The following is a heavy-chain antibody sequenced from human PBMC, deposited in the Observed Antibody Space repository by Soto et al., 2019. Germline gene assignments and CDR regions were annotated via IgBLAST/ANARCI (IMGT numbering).Heavy chain of an antibody. CDR3: RAMITRQQNYYSYYYSHV. Sequence: QLQLQESGPGLVKPSETLSLTCTVSGGSISSSSYYWGWIRQPPGKGLAWIGRIYYSGSTYYNPSPKRRATISVDTSKNQSSRKLSPVTGADTGVYYCRAMITRQQNYYSYYYSHVWGKGTTFTVS. D-gene: IGHD3-22*01. CDR2: IYYSGST. V-gene: IGHV4-39*01. CDR1: GGSISSSSYY. J-gene: IGHJ6*03.